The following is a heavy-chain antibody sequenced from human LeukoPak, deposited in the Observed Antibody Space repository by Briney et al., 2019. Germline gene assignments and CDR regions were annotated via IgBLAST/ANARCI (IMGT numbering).Heavy chain of an antibody. CDR1: GYSFTTYW. V-gene: IGHV5-51*01. Sequence: GESLKISCKGSGYSFTTYWIGWVRQMPGKGLEWMGIIYPGDSNTRYSPSFQGQVTISADKSINTAYVQWSSLKASDTAMYYCARRVVNNRNWYFNLWGRGTLVTVSS. J-gene: IGHJ2*01. CDR2: IYPGDSNT. CDR3: ARRVVNNRNWYFNL. D-gene: IGHD4-23*01.